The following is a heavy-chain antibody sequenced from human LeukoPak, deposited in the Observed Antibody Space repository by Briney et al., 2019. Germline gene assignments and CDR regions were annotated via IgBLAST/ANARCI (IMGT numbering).Heavy chain of an antibody. V-gene: IGHV3-23*01. CDR1: GFTFSSYA. D-gene: IGHD4-23*01. Sequence: RGSLRLSCATAGFTFSSYAMSWVRQAPGKGLEWVSGLSNSGGSTYYADSVKGRFTISRDNSKNTLYLQMNSLRAEDTAVYYCAKDGIAGADNSHFDNWGQGTLVTVSS. J-gene: IGHJ4*02. CDR2: LSNSGGST. CDR3: AKDGIAGADNSHFDN.